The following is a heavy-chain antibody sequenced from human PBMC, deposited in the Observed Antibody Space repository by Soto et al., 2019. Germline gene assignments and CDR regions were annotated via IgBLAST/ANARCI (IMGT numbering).Heavy chain of an antibody. J-gene: IGHJ6*02. CDR2: VDSSGST. CDR3: AREGGFFDSSGSGVYHYYGVDV. CDR1: GGYISKYY. D-gene: IGHD3-22*01. V-gene: IGHV4-4*07. Sequence: SETLSLTCTVFGGYISKYYWSWIRQPAGKGLEWIGRVDSSGSTHYDPSLKSRVTVSVDTSKNQFSLRVTSVTAADTAVYYCAREGGFFDSSGSGVYHYYGVDVWGQGTTVTVSS.